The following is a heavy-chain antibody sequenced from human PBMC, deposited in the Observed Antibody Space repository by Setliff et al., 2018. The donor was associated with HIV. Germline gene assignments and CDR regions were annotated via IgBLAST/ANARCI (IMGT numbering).Heavy chain of an antibody. J-gene: IGHJ3*02. V-gene: IGHV3-74*01. CDR3: VRARLSDI. D-gene: IGHD6-19*01. Sequence: GSLRLSCAASGFILSPYWMHWVRQLPGKGLAWVARIKSDGSITNYADSVRGRFTTSRDNAKNTVYLQMNSLRAEDTGVYYCVRARLSDIWGQGTMVTVSS. CDR2: IKSDGSIT. CDR1: GFILSPYW.